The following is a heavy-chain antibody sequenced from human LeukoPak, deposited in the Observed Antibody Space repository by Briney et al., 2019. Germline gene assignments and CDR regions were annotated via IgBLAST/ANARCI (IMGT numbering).Heavy chain of an antibody. Sequence: SETLSLTCTVSGGSISSYYWSWIRQPAGKGLEWIGRIYTSGSTYYNPSLKSRLTISVDTSKNQFSLKLSSVTAADTAVYYCARVRWLQLGYFDYWGQGTLVTVSS. V-gene: IGHV4-4*07. CDR3: ARVRWLQLGYFDY. CDR2: IYTSGST. CDR1: GGSISSYY. D-gene: IGHD5-24*01. J-gene: IGHJ4*02.